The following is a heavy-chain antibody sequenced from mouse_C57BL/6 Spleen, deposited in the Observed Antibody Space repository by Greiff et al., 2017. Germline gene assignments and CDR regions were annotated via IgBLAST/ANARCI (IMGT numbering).Heavy chain of an antibody. CDR2: ISDGGSYT. CDR1: GFTFSSYA. D-gene: IGHD6-5*01. V-gene: IGHV5-4*01. J-gene: IGHJ4*01. Sequence: DVQLVESGGGLVKPGGSLKLSCAASGFTFSSYAMSWVRQTPEKRLEWVATISDGGSYTYYPDNVKGRFTISRDNAKNNLYLQMSHLKSEDTAMYFCARRAYGKDYAMDYWGQGTSVTVSS. CDR3: ARRAYGKDYAMDY.